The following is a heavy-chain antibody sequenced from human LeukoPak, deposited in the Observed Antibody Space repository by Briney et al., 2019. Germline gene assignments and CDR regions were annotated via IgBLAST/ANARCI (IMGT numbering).Heavy chain of an antibody. CDR1: GFTFDDYT. V-gene: IGHV3-9*01. CDR3: ARGETGRYFDY. Sequence: GRSLRLSCAASGFTFDDYTMHWVRQAPGKGLEWVSGISWNSGSIGYADSVKGRFTISRDNAKNSLYLQMNSLRAEDTALYYCARGETGRYFDYWGQGTQVTVSS. J-gene: IGHJ4*02. CDR2: ISWNSGSI. D-gene: IGHD5-12*01.